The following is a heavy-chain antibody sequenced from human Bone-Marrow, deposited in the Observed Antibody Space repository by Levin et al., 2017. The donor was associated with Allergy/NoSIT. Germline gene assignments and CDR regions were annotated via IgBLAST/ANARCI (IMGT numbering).Heavy chain of an antibody. CDR3: ARVRNAGGRGWFDA. Sequence: SETLSLTCTVSGDSISSGHYYWSWVRQHPGTGLEWIVHIYYTGPTYYNPSLRSQVTISVDTSENQFSLKLSSVTAADTAVYYCARVRNAGGRGWFDAWGQGTLVTVSS. CDR1: GDSISSGHYY. V-gene: IGHV4-31*01. D-gene: IGHD1-14*01. CDR2: IYYTGPT. J-gene: IGHJ5*02.